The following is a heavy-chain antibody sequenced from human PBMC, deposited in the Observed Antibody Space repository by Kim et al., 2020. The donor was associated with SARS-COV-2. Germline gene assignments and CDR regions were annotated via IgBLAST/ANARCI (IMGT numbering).Heavy chain of an antibody. J-gene: IGHJ3*02. Sequence: GGSLRLSCAVSGFTFRSYAMNWVRQAPGKGLEWASAIDYSGRDTYYSDSVKGRFTLSRDNSKNTLYLQMNSLRVDDTAVYYCAREISLTRWSYAFDIWGQGTRVTVSS. CDR1: GFTFRSYA. CDR2: IDYSGRDT. D-gene: IGHD2-8*01. V-gene: IGHV3-23*01. CDR3: AREISLTRWSYAFDI.